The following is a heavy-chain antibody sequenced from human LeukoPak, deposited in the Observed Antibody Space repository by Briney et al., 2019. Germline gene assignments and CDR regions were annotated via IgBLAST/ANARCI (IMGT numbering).Heavy chain of an antibody. V-gene: IGHV1-18*01. J-gene: IGHJ4*02. CDR1: GYTFTSNG. Sequence: VASVKVSCKASGYTFTSNGISWVRQAPGKGLEWMGWISANSGNTKYAQKMQGRVTMTTKTSSSTAYMELRNLRSDDTAVYYCARDKNYRLDYWGQGTLVTVSS. CDR3: ARDKNYRLDY. D-gene: IGHD5-24*01. CDR2: ISANSGNT.